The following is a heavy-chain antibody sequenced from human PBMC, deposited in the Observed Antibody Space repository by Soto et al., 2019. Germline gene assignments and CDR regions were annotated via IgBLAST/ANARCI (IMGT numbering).Heavy chain of an antibody. J-gene: IGHJ6*02. CDR3: SGCSGGACHRHYGMDV. CDR1: GFTFSSCT. V-gene: IGHV3-21*06. Sequence: EVHLVESGGGLVKPGGSPRLSCAVSGFTFSSCTMNWVRQAPGKGLEWVSSISPSTSHIYYTDSVKGRFTISRDTAKNSLFLQMNSLRAEDTAVYYCSGCSGGACHRHYGMDVWGQGNTVTVSS. CDR2: ISPSTSHI. D-gene: IGHD2-15*01.